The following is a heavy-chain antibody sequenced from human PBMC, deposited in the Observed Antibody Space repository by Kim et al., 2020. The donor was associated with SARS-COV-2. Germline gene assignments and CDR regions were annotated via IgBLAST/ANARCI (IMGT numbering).Heavy chain of an antibody. CDR1: GYTFISYG. CDR2: ISAYNGNT. D-gene: IGHD3-9*01. V-gene: IGHV1-18*04. Sequence: ASVKVSCKASGYTFISYGISWVRQAPGQGLEWMGWISAYNGNTNYAQKLQGRVTMTTDTSTSTAYMELRSLRSDDTAVYYCASAGTSSHYDILTGLDYWGQGTLVTVSS. J-gene: IGHJ4*02. CDR3: ASAGTSSHYDILTGLDY.